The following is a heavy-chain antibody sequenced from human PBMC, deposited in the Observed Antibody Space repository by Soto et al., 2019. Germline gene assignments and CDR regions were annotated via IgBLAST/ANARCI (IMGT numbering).Heavy chain of an antibody. V-gene: IGHV1-69*06. CDR1: GGTFSSYA. Sequence: ASVKVSCKASGGTFSSYAISWVRQAPGQGLEWMGGIIPIFGTANYAQKFQGRVTITADKSTSTAYMELSSLRSEDTAVYYCAREDSGSYFVDYWGQGTLVTVSS. CDR3: AREDSGSYFVDY. D-gene: IGHD1-26*01. CDR2: IIPIFGTA. J-gene: IGHJ4*02.